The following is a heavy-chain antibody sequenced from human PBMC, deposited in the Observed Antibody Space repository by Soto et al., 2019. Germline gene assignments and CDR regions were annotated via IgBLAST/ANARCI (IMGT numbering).Heavy chain of an antibody. CDR1: GGTFSSYT. J-gene: IGHJ4*02. CDR3: ARDRAAAGTPGDY. Sequence: QVQLVQSGAEVKKPGSSVKVSCKASGGTFSSYTISWVRXAPGXGXEWMGRIIPILGIANYAQKFQGRVTITADKSTSTAYMELSSLRSEDTAVYYCARDRAAAGTPGDYWGQGTLVTVSS. D-gene: IGHD6-13*01. V-gene: IGHV1-69*08. CDR2: IIPILGIA.